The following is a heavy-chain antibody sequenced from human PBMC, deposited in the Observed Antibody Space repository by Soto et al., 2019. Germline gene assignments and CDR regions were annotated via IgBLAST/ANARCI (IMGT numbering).Heavy chain of an antibody. D-gene: IGHD3-10*01. V-gene: IGHV4-39*01. CDR2: IYYSGST. CDR1: GDSMSSSDYY. CDR3: VGGEGY. Sequence: SETLSLTCAVSGDSMSSSDYYWGWIRQPPGKGLEWIGSIYYSGSTYYNPSLQSRVAISVDTSKNQFSLKLKSVTAADTAVYYCVGGEGYWGQGTLVTVTS. J-gene: IGHJ4*02.